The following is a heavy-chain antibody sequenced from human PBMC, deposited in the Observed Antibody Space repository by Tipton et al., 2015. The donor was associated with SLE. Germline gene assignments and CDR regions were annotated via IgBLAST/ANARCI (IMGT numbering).Heavy chain of an antibody. Sequence: QVQLVQSGAEVKKPGASVKVSCKASGYTFTGYYMYWVRQAPGQGLEWMGRINPNNGGTDYAQKFQGRVTMTRDTSISTVYMELNRLRSDDTAVYYCAPVLSSGWYDYWGQGTLVTVS. CDR3: APVLSSGWYDY. D-gene: IGHD6-19*01. V-gene: IGHV1-2*06. CDR2: INPNNGGT. J-gene: IGHJ4*02. CDR1: GYTFTGYY.